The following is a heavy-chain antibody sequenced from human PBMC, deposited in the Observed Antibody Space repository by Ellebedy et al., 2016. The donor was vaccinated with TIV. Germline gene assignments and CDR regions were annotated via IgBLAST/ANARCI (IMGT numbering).Heavy chain of an antibody. J-gene: IGHJ4*02. Sequence: SLKISCAASGFTFDDFAMHWVRQVPGKGLEWVAGISWNSGHIDYADSVKGRFTISRDNAKNSLYLQMSSLRAEDTALYYCAKSQNSYAYDHFDYWGQGTLVSVSS. D-gene: IGHD5-18*01. CDR2: ISWNSGHI. CDR3: AKSQNSYAYDHFDY. CDR1: GFTFDDFA. V-gene: IGHV3-9*01.